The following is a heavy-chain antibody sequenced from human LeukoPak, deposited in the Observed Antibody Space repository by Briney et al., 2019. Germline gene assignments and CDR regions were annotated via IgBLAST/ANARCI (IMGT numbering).Heavy chain of an antibody. V-gene: IGHV4-59*01. J-gene: IGHJ3*02. CDR1: GGSISSYY. Sequence: SETLSLTCTASGGSISSYYWSWIRQPPGKGLEWIGYIYYSGSTNYNPSLKSRVTISVDTSKNQFSLKLSSVTAADTAVYYCARGWNDAFDIWGQGTMVTVSS. CDR3: ARGWNDAFDI. CDR2: IYYSGST. D-gene: IGHD1-1*01.